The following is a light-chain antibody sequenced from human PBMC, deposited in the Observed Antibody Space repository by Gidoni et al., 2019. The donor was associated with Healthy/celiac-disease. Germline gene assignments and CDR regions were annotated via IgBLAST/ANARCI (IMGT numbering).Light chain of an antibody. CDR1: QSLLHSNGYNY. V-gene: IGKV2-28*01. CDR3: MQALQTPRT. Sequence: DIVMTQFPPSLPVTPGEPASIPCRSSQSLLHSNGYNYLDWYLQKPGQSPQLLIYLGSNRASGVPDRFSGSGSGTDFTLKISKVEAEDVGVYYCMQALQTPRTFGPGTKVDIK. CDR2: LGS. J-gene: IGKJ3*01.